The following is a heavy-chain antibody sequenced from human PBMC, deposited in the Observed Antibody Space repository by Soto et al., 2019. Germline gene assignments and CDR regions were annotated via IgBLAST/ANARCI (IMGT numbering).Heavy chain of an antibody. CDR3: AGGDYYHSSGYYYYYYTLDV. CDR2: ISYGGPT. CDR1: RGSITNYF. J-gene: IGHJ6*02. D-gene: IGHD3-22*01. Sequence: PSETLSLTCTVSRGSITNYFWTWIRQSPGRGLEWIGYISYGGPTNYNAYLKSRVTISVDTSTNQFSLKLSSVTAADTAVYYCAGGDYYHSSGYYYYYYTLDVWGQGTTVTVSS. V-gene: IGHV4-59*08.